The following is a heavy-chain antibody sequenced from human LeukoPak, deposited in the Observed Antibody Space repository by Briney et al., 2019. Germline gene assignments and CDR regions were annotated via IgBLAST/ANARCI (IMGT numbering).Heavy chain of an antibody. CDR3: ARGTYDNGWYYFDH. Sequence: GRSLRLSCAASGFTFSNYGMHWVRQAPGKGLEWVAVLRYDEGKEYSADSVKGRFTISRDSRKNTVYLQMNSLRAEDTAMYYCARGTYDNGWYYFDHWGQGALVTVSS. V-gene: IGHV3-33*08. D-gene: IGHD6-19*01. CDR2: LRYDEGKE. CDR1: GFTFSNYG. J-gene: IGHJ4*02.